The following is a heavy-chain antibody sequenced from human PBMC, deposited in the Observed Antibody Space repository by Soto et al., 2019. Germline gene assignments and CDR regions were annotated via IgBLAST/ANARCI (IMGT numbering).Heavy chain of an antibody. CDR3: AREGFKRSLLTYYYDSQGFDP. D-gene: IGHD3-22*01. J-gene: IGHJ5*02. V-gene: IGHV4-31*03. Sequence: QVQLQESGPGLVKPSQTLSLTCTVSGGSISSGGYYWSWIRQHPGKGLEWIGYIYYSGSTYYNPSLKSRVTISVDTSKNQFSLKLSSVTAADTAVYYCAREGFKRSLLTYYYDSQGFDPWGQGTLVTVSS. CDR1: GGSISSGGYY. CDR2: IYYSGST.